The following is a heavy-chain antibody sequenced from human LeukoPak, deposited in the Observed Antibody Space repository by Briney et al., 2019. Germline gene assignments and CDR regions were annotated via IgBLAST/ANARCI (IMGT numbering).Heavy chain of an antibody. CDR1: GGSISSSSYY. D-gene: IGHD6-19*01. J-gene: IGHJ4*02. CDR2: IYYSGTT. CDR3: ARKQGSSDSTLFDY. V-gene: IGHV4-39*01. Sequence: PSGTLSLTCTVSGGSISSSSYYWGWIRQPPGKGLEWIGSIYYSGTTYYNPSLKSRVTISVDTSKNQFSLKLSSVTAADTAVYYCARKQGSSDSTLFDYWGQGTLVTVSS.